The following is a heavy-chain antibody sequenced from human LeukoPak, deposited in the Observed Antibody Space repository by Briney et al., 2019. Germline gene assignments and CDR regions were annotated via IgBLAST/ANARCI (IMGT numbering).Heavy chain of an antibody. CDR1: GGSISSGGYY. Sequence: SGTLSLTCTVSGGSISSGGYYWSWIRQHPGQCLEWIGYIYYSGSTYYNPSLKSRVTISVDTSKNQFSLKLSSVTAADTAVYYCAGFGEPYYYYGMDVWGQGTTVTVSS. V-gene: IGHV4-31*03. D-gene: IGHD1-14*01. CDR2: IYYSGST. CDR3: AGFGEPYYYYGMDV. J-gene: IGHJ6*02.